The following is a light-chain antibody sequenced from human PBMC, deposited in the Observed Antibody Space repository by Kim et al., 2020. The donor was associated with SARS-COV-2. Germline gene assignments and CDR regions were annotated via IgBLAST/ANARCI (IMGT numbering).Light chain of an antibody. J-gene: IGLJ2*01. Sequence: GHADTISCTGASSVVGGYNYVPWYQHHPGKAPKLMIYEVSKRPSGVPVRFSGFKSGNTASLTASGLQAEDEADYYCSSYAGSNNLFGGGTQLTVL. CDR1: SSVVGGYNY. CDR3: SSYAGSNNL. V-gene: IGLV2-8*01. CDR2: EVS.